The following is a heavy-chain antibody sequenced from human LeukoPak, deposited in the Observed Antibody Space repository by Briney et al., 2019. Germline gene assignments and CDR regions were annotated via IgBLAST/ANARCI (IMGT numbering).Heavy chain of an antibody. D-gene: IGHD5-12*01. CDR3: ARFVRGGYDRRNYYYYGMDV. Sequence: SETLSLTCAVYGGSFSGYYWSWIRQPPGKGLEWIGEINHSGSTNYNPSLKSRVTISVDTSKNQFSLRLSSVTAADTAVYYCARFVRGGYDRRNYYYYGMDVWGQGTTVTVSS. J-gene: IGHJ6*02. CDR2: INHSGST. CDR1: GGSFSGYY. V-gene: IGHV4-34*01.